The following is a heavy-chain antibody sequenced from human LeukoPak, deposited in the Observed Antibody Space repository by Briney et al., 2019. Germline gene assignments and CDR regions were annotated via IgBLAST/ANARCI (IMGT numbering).Heavy chain of an antibody. CDR1: GYTFTGYY. V-gene: IGHV1-2*02. CDR2: INPNSGGT. D-gene: IGHD2-2*01. Sequence: ASVKVSXKASGYTFTGYYMHWVRQAPGQGLEWMGWINPNSGGTNYAQKFQGRVTMTRDTSISTAYMELSRLRSDDTAVYYCASPYQLLFESAFDIWGQGTMVTVSS. J-gene: IGHJ3*02. CDR3: ASPYQLLFESAFDI.